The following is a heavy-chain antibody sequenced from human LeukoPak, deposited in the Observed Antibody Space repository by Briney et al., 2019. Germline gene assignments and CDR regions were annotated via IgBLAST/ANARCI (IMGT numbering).Heavy chain of an antibody. CDR2: ISAYKGGT. V-gene: IGHV1-18*01. CDR3: ARDYVAMSTIRDFGY. J-gene: IGHJ4*02. D-gene: IGHD5-24*01. Sequence: ASVNVSHKASGYTFTSYGFSWVRQAPGQGLDWMGWISAYKGGTSYAQKLQGRVTMTTVTSTSTVYMELRSLRSDDTAVYYCARDYVAMSTIRDFGYWGQGTLVTVSS. CDR1: GYTFTSYG.